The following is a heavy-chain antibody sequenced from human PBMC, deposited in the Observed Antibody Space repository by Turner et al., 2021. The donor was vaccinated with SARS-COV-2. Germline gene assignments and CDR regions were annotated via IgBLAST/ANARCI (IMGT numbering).Heavy chain of an antibody. CDR1: GYTLTQLS. Sequence: QFQLVQAGAEVKKPGASVTVSCKVSGYTLTQLSMHWVRQAPGKGLEWMGGFAHEDGKTIYAQKFQGRVTMTEDTSTDTAYMELSSLRSEDTAVYYCATGVAVAGTPSKYYYYYGMDVWGQGTTVTVSS. V-gene: IGHV1-24*01. D-gene: IGHD6-19*01. J-gene: IGHJ6*02. CDR3: ATGVAVAGTPSKYYYYYGMDV. CDR2: FAHEDGKT.